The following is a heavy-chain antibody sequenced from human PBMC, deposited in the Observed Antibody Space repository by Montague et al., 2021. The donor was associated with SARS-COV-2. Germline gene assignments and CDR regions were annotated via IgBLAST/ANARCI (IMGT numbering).Heavy chain of an antibody. CDR3: VKDACYGSGNYWQAFEY. Sequence: SLRLSCAASGFTFGDYAMHWVRQTPGKGLEWVSGISYNSENTGYADSVKGRFTISRDDGANSLYLQMNSLRTDDTALYYCVKDACYGSGNYWQAFEYWGQGTPVTVSS. V-gene: IGHV3-9*01. D-gene: IGHD3-10*01. CDR2: ISYNSENT. J-gene: IGHJ4*02. CDR1: GFTFGDYA.